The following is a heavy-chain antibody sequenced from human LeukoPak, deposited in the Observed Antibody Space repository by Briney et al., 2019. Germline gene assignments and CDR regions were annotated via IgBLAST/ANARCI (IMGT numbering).Heavy chain of an antibody. CDR2: INPGGGST. J-gene: IGHJ4*02. CDR3: AREASTTMVTLSSVY. V-gene: IGHV1-46*01. Sequence: GGSLRLSCAASGYTFTSYYMHWVRQAPGQGLEWMGIINPGGGSTNYAQKFQGRVTMTRDTSTSTVYMELSSLRSEDTAVYYCAREASTTMVTLSSVYWGQGTLVTVSS. D-gene: IGHD5-18*01. CDR1: GYTFTSYY.